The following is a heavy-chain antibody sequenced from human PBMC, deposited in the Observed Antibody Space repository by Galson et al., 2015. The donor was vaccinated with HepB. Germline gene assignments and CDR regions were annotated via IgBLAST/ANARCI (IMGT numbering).Heavy chain of an antibody. CDR3: ARPSLNYDSSGYYYYGMDV. V-gene: IGHV1-24*01. CDR2: FDPEDGET. J-gene: IGHJ6*02. Sequence: SVKVSCKVSGYTLTELSMHWVRQAPGKGLEWMGGFDPEDGETIYAQKFQGRVTMTEDTSTDTAYMELSSLRSEDTAVYYCARPSLNYDSSGYYYYGMDVWGQGTTVTVSS. D-gene: IGHD3-22*01. CDR1: GYTLTELS.